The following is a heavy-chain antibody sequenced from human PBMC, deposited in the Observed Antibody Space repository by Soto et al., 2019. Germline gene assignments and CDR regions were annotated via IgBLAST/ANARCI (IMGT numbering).Heavy chain of an antibody. CDR3: ARAGYCGGDCYHFDY. D-gene: IGHD2-21*02. Sequence: SVKVSCKASGCTFSSYAISWVRQAPGQGLEWMGGIIPIFGTANYAQKFQGRVTITADKSTSTAYMELSSLRSEDTAVYYCARAGYCGGDCYHFDYWGQGTLVTVSS. V-gene: IGHV1-69*06. CDR1: GCTFSSYA. CDR2: IIPIFGTA. J-gene: IGHJ4*02.